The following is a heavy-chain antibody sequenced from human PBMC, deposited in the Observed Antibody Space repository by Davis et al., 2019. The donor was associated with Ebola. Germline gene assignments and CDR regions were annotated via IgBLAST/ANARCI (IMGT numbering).Heavy chain of an antibody. D-gene: IGHD3-16*01. Sequence: GESLKISCAASGFTFSSYAMSWVRQAPGKGLEWVANIKQDGSEKYYVDSVKGRFTISRDNSKNSLYLQMNSLRTEDTALYYCVKDLWDYWGQGTLVTVSS. V-gene: IGHV3-7*03. CDR1: GFTFSSYA. CDR2: IKQDGSEK. J-gene: IGHJ4*02. CDR3: VKDLWDY.